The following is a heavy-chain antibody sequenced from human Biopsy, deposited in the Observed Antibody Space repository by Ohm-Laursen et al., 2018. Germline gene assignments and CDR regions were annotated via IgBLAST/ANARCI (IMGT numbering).Heavy chain of an antibody. CDR3: AKDRYNYTPIGGFSMDV. J-gene: IGHJ6*02. D-gene: IGHD5-18*01. Sequence: SLRLSCAASGFTFNNYGMQWVRQAPGKGLEWVAFIFYDGSNTYYADSVKGRFTISRDNSRDTLYLQMSSLRAEDTAVYYCAKDRYNYTPIGGFSMDVWGQGILVTVSS. V-gene: IGHV3-30*18. CDR1: GFTFNNYG. CDR2: IFYDGSNT.